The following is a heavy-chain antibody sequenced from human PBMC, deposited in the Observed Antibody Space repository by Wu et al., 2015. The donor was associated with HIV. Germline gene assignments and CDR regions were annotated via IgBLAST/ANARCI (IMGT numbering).Heavy chain of an antibody. Sequence: QVHLVQSGAEVKKPGASVKVSCKASGYTFTGYYVHWMRQAPGQGLEWMGWINPNSGGTNYAQKFQGRVTITMTRDTSISTVYMELTRLRSDDTAVYYCARELPSDYWGQGTLVTVSS. J-gene: IGHJ4*02. CDR2: INPNSGGT. V-gene: IGHV1-2*02. CDR1: GYTFTGYY. CDR3: ARELPSDY.